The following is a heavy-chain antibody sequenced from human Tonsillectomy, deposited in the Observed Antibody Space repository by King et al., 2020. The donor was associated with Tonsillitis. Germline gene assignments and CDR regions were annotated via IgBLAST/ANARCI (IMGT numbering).Heavy chain of an antibody. D-gene: IGHD3-9*01. CDR2: ITSRSSYI. V-gene: IGHV3-21*01. J-gene: IGHJ6*02. CDR3: AGGITILSYYYYGMDV. CDR1: GFTFSSYT. Sequence: VQLVESGGGLVKPGGSRRLSCAASGFTFSSYTMNWVRHAPGKGLEWVSSITSRSSYIYYADSVKGRFTISRDNGKKSLYLQMNSLRAEDTAVYYCAGGITILSYYYYGMDVWGQGTTVTVSS.